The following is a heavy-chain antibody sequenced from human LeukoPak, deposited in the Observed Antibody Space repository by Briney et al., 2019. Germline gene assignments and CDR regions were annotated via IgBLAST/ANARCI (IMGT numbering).Heavy chain of an antibody. CDR1: GYTFTDYY. J-gene: IGHJ4*02. CDR2: IKPDSGGT. Sequence: GASVKVSCKASGYTFTDYYIHWVRQAPGHGLEWVGWIKPDSGGTTYPQKFQGRVTMTRDTSISTTYMELSRLTSDDTAVYYCARDSQQQLVLYYFDYWGQGTLVTVSS. V-gene: IGHV1-2*02. D-gene: IGHD6-13*01. CDR3: ARDSQQQLVLYYFDY.